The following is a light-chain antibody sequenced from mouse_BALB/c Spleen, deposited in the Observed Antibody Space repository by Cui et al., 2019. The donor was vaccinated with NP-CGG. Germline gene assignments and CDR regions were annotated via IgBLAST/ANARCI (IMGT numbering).Light chain of an antibody. J-gene: IGLJ1*01. V-gene: IGLV1*01. CDR3: ALWYSNHWV. CDR2: GTN. Sequence: QAVDSPASAHNTTSGDIVTHSCRSSTGAVTTSNYANWVQEKPDHLFTGLIGGTNNRAPGVPARFSGSLIGDKAALTITGAQTEDEAIYFCALWYSNHWVFGGGTKLTVL. CDR1: TGAVTTSNY.